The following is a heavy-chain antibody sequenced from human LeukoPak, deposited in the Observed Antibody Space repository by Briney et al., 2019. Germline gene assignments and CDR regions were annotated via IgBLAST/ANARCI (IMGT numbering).Heavy chain of an antibody. D-gene: IGHD3-9*01. V-gene: IGHV1-2*02. CDR2: INPNSGGT. CDR3: ARGSMVLRYFDWLLLFDY. Sequence: ASVKVSCKASGYTFTGYYMHWVRQAPGQGLEWMGWINPNSGGTNYAQKFQGRVTMTRDTSISTAYMELSRLRSEDTAVYYCARGSMVLRYFDWLLLFDYWGQGTLVTVSS. CDR1: GYTFTGYY. J-gene: IGHJ4*02.